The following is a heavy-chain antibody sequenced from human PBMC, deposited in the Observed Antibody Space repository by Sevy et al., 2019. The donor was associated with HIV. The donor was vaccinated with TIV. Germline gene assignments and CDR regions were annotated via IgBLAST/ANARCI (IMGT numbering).Heavy chain of an antibody. J-gene: IGHJ4*02. V-gene: IGHV3-21*01. D-gene: IGHD6-6*01. CDR3: ARDGWGGAARPNYFDY. CDR2: ISSSSRYI. Sequence: GGSLRLSCAASGFMFSSDSMNWVRQAPGTGLEWVSSISSSSRYIYYADSVKGRFTISRDNAKNSLSLQMNSLRAEDTAVYYCARDGWGGAARPNYFDYWGQRTLVTVSS. CDR1: GFMFSSDS.